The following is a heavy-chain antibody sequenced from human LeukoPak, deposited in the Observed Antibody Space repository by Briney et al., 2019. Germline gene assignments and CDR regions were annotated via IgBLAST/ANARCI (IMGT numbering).Heavy chain of an antibody. Sequence: ASVKVSCKASGGTFSSYAISWVRQAPGQGLEWMRGIIPIFGTVNYAQKFQGRVTITADESTSTAYMELSSLRSEDTAVYYCARGGAAADPANWFDPWGQGTLVTVSS. CDR2: IIPIFGTV. D-gene: IGHD6-13*01. CDR1: GGTFSSYA. V-gene: IGHV1-69*13. CDR3: ARGGAAADPANWFDP. J-gene: IGHJ5*02.